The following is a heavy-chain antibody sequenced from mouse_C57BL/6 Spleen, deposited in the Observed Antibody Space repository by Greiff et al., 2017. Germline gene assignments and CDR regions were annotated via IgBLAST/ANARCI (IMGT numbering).Heavy chain of an antibody. CDR3: ARRVTGTRGYFDY. CDR1: GYTFTDYY. V-gene: IGHV1-76*01. CDR2: IYPGSGNT. Sequence: QVTLKESGAELVRPGASVKLSCKASGYTFTDYYINWVKQRPGQGLEWIARIYPGSGNTYYNEKFKGKATLTAKKSSSTAYMQLSSLTSEDSAVYFCARRVTGTRGYFDYWGQGTTLTGSS. J-gene: IGHJ2*01. D-gene: IGHD4-1*01.